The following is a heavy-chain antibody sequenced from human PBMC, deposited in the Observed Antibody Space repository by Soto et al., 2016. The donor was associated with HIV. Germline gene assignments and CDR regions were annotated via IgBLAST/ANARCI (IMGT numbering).Heavy chain of an antibody. J-gene: IGHJ5*02. CDR3: ARADALNIRRVXGGGXCYSPIWFDP. D-gene: IGHD2-15*01. Sequence: QVQLQESGPGLVTPSETLSLTCNVSGYSISSGYYWGWIRQSPKKGLEWIGSIYHSGSYHSGSTYYNPSLKSRVTISVVTSKNQFSLKMTSVTAADTAMYFXARADALNIRRVXGGGXCYSPIWFDPWGQGTLVTVSS. CDR1: GYSISSGYY. V-gene: IGHV4-38-2*02. CDR2: IYHSGSYHSGST.